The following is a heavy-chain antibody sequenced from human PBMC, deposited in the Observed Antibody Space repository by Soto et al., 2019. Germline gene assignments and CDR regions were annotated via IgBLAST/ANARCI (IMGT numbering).Heavy chain of an antibody. CDR2: ISSSSSYI. Sequence: EVQLVESGGGLVKPGGSLRLSCAASGFTFSSYSMNWVRQAPGKGLEWVSSISSSSSYIYYAHSVKGRFTISRDNAKNSLYLQMNSLRAEDTAVYYCARGLAVAGPDYWGQGTLVTVSS. D-gene: IGHD6-19*01. V-gene: IGHV3-21*01. CDR1: GFTFSSYS. CDR3: ARGLAVAGPDY. J-gene: IGHJ4*02.